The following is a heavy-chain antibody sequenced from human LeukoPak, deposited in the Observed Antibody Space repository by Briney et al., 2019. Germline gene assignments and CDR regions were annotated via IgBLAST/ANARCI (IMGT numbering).Heavy chain of an antibody. CDR3: ARSNLGYCSSTSCYTFDY. CDR2: IYYSGST. Sequence: SETLSLTCTVSGGSISSYYWSWIRQPPGKGLEWIGYIYYSGSTNYNPSLKSRVTISVGTSKNQFSLKLSSVTAADTAVYYCARSNLGYCSSTSCYTFDYWGQGTLVTVPS. V-gene: IGHV4-59*01. J-gene: IGHJ4*02. CDR1: GGSISSYY. D-gene: IGHD2-2*02.